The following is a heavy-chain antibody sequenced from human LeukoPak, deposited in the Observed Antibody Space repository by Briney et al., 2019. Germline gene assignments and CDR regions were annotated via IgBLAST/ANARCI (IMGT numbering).Heavy chain of an antibody. Sequence: GGSLRLSCAASGFTFSSYGMSWVRQAPGKGLEWVSAISASGGSPYYADSVKGRFTISRDNSKNTLYLQMNSLRAEDTAVYYCAKGMGDAYNYRYHLDYWGQGTLVTVSS. CDR3: AKGMGDAYNYRYHLDY. V-gene: IGHV3-23*01. J-gene: IGHJ4*02. D-gene: IGHD5-24*01. CDR1: GFTFSSYG. CDR2: ISASGGSP.